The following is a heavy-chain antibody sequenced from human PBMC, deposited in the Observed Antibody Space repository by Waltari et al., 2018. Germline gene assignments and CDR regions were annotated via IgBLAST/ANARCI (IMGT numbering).Heavy chain of an antibody. CDR1: GYTFVGYG. CDR3: ARDRIRKDY. J-gene: IGHJ4*02. V-gene: IGHV1-18*01. CDR2: LTTYNGQA. Sequence: QVQLVQSAPEVKRPGASVKVSCKTSGYTFVGYGIAWVRQAPGQGLEWMGYLTTYNGQAKTAPKCQDRGKMSMDTVTSTAFLVLSSLTPDDTAVYYCARDRIRKDYWGQGVLVTVSP. D-gene: IGHD2-15*01.